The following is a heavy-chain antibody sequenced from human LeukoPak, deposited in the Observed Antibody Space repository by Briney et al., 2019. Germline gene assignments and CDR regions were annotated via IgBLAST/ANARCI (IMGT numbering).Heavy chain of an antibody. V-gene: IGHV4-34*01. CDR2: INHSGST. Sequence: PSETLSLTCAVYGGSFSGHYWGWIRQPPGKGLEWIGEINHSGSTVYNPSLKSRVTISVDTPKNQFSLELSSVTAADTAVYYCARDTHYWGQGTLVTVSS. CDR3: ARDTHY. CDR1: GGSFSGHY. J-gene: IGHJ4*02.